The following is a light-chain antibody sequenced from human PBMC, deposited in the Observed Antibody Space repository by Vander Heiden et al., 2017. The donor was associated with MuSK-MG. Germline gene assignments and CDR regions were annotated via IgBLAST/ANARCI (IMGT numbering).Light chain of an antibody. V-gene: IGKV1-5*03. CDR2: KAS. CDR3: QEYDGYAAFT. CDR1: QSVNIW. J-gene: IGKJ4*01. Sequence: DIQMTQSPSTLSASVGDRVSITCRASQSVNIWVAWYQQKPGQAPKLLIYKASTLEPGVPSRFSGGGDGTDFTLTITGLQPEDFATYYCQEYDGYAAFTFGGGTKME.